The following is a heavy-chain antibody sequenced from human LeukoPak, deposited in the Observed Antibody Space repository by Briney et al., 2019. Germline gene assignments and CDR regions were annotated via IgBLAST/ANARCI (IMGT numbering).Heavy chain of an antibody. CDR2: ISYDGSNK. D-gene: IGHD2-15*01. J-gene: IGHJ6*02. CDR3: AKDLQFCSGGGCYGYYYYYGMDV. V-gene: IGHV3-30*18. CDR1: GFTFSSYG. Sequence: GGSLRLSCAASGFTFSSYGMHWVRQAPGKGLEWVAVISYDGSNKYYADSVKGRFTISRDNSKNTLYLQMNSLRDEDTAVYYCAKDLQFCSGGGCYGYYYYYGMDVWGQGTTVTVSS.